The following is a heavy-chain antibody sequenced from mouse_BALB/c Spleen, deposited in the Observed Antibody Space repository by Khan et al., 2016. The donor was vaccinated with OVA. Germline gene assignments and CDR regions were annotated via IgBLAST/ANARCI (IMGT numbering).Heavy chain of an antibody. Sequence: VQLQQSGPGLVKPSQSLSLTCTVTGYSITSGYAWNWIRQFPGNKLEWMGYISYSGGTSYNPSLKSRISITRDTSKNQFFLQLISVTTEDTATYYCARGLRPYFSMDYWGQGTSVTVSS. J-gene: IGHJ4*01. CDR3: ARGLRPYFSMDY. V-gene: IGHV3-2*02. CDR1: GYSITSGYA. D-gene: IGHD1-2*01. CDR2: ISYSGGT.